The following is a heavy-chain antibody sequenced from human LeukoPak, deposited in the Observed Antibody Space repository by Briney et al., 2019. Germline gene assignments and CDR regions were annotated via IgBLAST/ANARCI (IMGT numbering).Heavy chain of an antibody. CDR1: GYTFSNYY. Sequence: ASVKVSCKASGYTFSNYYMHWVRQAPGQGLEWMGMIKPTGGSTSYAQRFQGRVTMTRDTSTSTVYMELSSLTSEDTAVYYCARDGAVSGTSDWYFDLWGDGTLGTVS. D-gene: IGHD3-10*01. CDR2: IKPTGGST. V-gene: IGHV1-46*01. CDR3: ARDGAVSGTSDWYFDL. J-gene: IGHJ2*01.